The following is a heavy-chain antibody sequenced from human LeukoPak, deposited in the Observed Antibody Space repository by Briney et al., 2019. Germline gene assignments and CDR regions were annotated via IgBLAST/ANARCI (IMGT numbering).Heavy chain of an antibody. CDR3: ARDSGYSYGLGVY. Sequence: PGGSLRLSCAASGFTFNTYTMNWVRQAPGKGLEWVSYISGSSGIIDYADSVRGRFTISRDNAKNSLYLQMNSLRAEDTAVYYCARDSGYSYGLGVYWGQGILVTVSS. CDR2: ISGSSGII. V-gene: IGHV3-48*01. D-gene: IGHD5-18*01. J-gene: IGHJ4*02. CDR1: GFTFNTYT.